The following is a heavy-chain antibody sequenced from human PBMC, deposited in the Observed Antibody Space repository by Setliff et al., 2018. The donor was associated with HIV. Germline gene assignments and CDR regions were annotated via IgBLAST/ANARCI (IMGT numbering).Heavy chain of an antibody. V-gene: IGHV4-34*01. D-gene: IGHD6-19*01. CDR2: VTHSGRT. CDR3: ARGVRDNSGWSSYYFDY. J-gene: IGHJ4*03. CDR1: GGSFSGYY. Sequence: SETLSLTCAVYGGSFSGYYWSWIRRPPGKGLEWIGEVTHSGRTNYNPSLESRVTTSVDTSKKQFSLRLTSVTAADTAVYYSARGVRDNSGWSSYYFDYWGPWDSPGHRLL.